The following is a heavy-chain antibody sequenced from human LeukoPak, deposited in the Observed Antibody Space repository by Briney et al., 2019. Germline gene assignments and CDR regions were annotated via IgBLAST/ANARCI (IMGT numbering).Heavy chain of an antibody. D-gene: IGHD3-10*01. Sequence: GGSLRLSCAASGFTFSSYGMHWVRQAPGKGLEWVAFIRYDGSNKYYADSVKGRFTISRDNSKNTLYLQMNSLRAEDTAVYYCAKGDTYYYGSGSYLLYWGQGTLVTVSS. CDR3: AKGDTYYYGSGSYLLY. CDR2: IRYDGSNK. V-gene: IGHV3-30*02. J-gene: IGHJ4*02. CDR1: GFTFSSYG.